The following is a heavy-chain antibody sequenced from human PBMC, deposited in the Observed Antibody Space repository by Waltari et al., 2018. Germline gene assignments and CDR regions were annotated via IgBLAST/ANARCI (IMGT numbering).Heavy chain of an antibody. CDR2: IYRSGTT. CDR1: GFNFSDYA. CDR3: VKGKYYYESWGYYPMDH. V-gene: IGHV3-23*05. Sequence: QLLESGGGLVQPGGSLRRACVAAGFNFSDYAMSWVRQAPGKGLDWVAVIYRSGTTIYADSAKGRFTISRDNSENSVYLQMSSLRLDDTAVYHCVKGKYYYESWGYYPMDHWGQGTLVTVSS. D-gene: IGHD3-22*01. J-gene: IGHJ4*02.